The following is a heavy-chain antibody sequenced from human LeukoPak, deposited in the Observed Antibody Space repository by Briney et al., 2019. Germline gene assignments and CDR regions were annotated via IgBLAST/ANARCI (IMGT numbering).Heavy chain of an antibody. D-gene: IGHD2-15*01. J-gene: IGHJ5*02. CDR2: ISGSGTT. CDR1: GFTFSSYA. V-gene: IGHV3-23*01. Sequence: TGGTLRLSCAASGFTFSSYAMSWVRQAPGKGLEWVSAISGSGTTYYADSVRGRFIISRDNSKNTLYLQMSSLRAEDTAVYYCAKSKEDCCGSFDPWGQGTLVTVSS. CDR3: AKSKEDCCGSFDP.